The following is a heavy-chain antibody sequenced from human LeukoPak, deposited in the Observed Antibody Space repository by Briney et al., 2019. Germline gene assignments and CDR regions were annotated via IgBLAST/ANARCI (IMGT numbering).Heavy chain of an antibody. CDR3: ARRDGYNSGACDY. J-gene: IGHJ4*02. D-gene: IGHD5-24*01. CDR2: INDSGT. CDR1: GFTFSSYA. Sequence: GGSLRLSCAASGFTFSSYAMSWVRQAPGKGLEWVSGINDSGTYYADSVKGRFTISRDNSKNTLYLQMNSLRAEDTAVYYCARRDGYNSGACDYWGQGTLVTVSS. V-gene: IGHV3-23*01.